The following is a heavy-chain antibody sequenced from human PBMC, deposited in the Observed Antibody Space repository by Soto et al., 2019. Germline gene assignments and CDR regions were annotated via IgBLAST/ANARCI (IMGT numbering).Heavy chain of an antibody. CDR1: GYTFINYG. J-gene: IGHJ4*02. CDR2: MNPNSGNT. D-gene: IGHD6-19*01. V-gene: IGHV1-8*02. CDR3: ARGRGSGWYGGQSDY. Sequence: ASVKVSCKASGYTFINYGISWVRQAPGQGLEWMGWMNPNSGNTGYAQKFQGRVTMTRNTSISTAYMELSSLRSEDTAVYYCARGRGSGWYGGQSDYWGQGTLVTVSS.